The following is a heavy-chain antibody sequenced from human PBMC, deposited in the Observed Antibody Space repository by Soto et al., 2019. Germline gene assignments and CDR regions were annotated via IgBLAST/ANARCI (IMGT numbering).Heavy chain of an antibody. J-gene: IGHJ4*02. CDR3: ARLDSSGYYNYFDY. CDR2: IYPGDSDT. D-gene: IGHD3-22*01. Sequence: GESLKISCEGSGYSFSNYWIAWVRQMPGKGLEWMGTIYPGDSDTRYSPSFQGQVIISADKSISTAHLQWGSLKASDSAIYYCARLDSSGYYNYFDYWGQGTLVTVSS. CDR1: GYSFSNYW. V-gene: IGHV5-51*01.